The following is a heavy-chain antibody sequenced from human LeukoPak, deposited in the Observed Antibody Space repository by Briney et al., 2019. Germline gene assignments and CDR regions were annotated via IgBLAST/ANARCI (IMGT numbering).Heavy chain of an antibody. Sequence: GGSLRLSCAASGFTFSDYYMTWIRQAPGKGLQWLSYITGSGDAIYSADSVKGRFTISRDNVKNSLYLQMNSLRAEDTAVYYCARVLFSVRPYYFDYWGQGTLVTVSS. J-gene: IGHJ4*02. V-gene: IGHV3-11*04. CDR3: ARVLFSVRPYYFDY. CDR2: ITGSGDAI. CDR1: GFTFSDYY. D-gene: IGHD3-10*02.